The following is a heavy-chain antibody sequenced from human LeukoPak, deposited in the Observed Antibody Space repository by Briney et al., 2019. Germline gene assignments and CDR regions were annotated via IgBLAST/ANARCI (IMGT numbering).Heavy chain of an antibody. CDR2: ISSSSSTI. CDR1: GFTFSSYS. J-gene: IGHJ4*02. D-gene: IGHD2-2*01. CDR3: AKDVPAAYFDY. V-gene: IGHV3-48*01. Sequence: GGSLRLSCAASGFTFSSYSMNWVRQAPGKGLEWVSYISSSSSTIYYADSVKGRFTISRDNSKNTLYLQVNSLRAEDTAVYFCAKDVPAAYFDYWGQGTLVTVSS.